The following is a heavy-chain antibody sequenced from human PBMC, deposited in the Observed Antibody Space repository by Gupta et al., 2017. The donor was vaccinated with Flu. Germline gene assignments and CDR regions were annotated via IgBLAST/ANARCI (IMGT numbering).Heavy chain of an antibody. CDR2: IKQYDEK. J-gene: IGHJ6*02. Sequence: EVQVVESGGGLVQPGGSLRLSCEASGFTFSIYWMSWVRQAPGKGLEWVANIKQYDEKYYVDSVKGRCSISRDNAKNSLYLQMNKLRGEDTAVYYCARYCSGGSCYSSRGDITFRMDVWGQGTTVTVSS. CDR3: ARYCSGGSCYSSRGDITFRMDV. D-gene: IGHD2-15*01. V-gene: IGHV3-7*01. CDR1: GFTFSIYW.